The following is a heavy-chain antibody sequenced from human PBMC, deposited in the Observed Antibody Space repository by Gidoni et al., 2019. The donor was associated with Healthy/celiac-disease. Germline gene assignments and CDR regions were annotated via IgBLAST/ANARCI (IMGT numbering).Heavy chain of an antibody. CDR2: IAYDGSNK. V-gene: IGHV3-30*18. J-gene: IGHJ4*02. CDR1: GFTFSSDG. Sequence: QVQLVESGGGVVQPGRSLRLPCAAAGFTFSSDGMHWVRQAPGKGLEWVAVIAYDGSNKYYADSVKGRFTISRDNSKNTLYLQMNSLRAEDTAVYYCAKDLGYYDSSGFSDYWGQGTLVTVSS. CDR3: AKDLGYYDSSGFSDY. D-gene: IGHD3-22*01.